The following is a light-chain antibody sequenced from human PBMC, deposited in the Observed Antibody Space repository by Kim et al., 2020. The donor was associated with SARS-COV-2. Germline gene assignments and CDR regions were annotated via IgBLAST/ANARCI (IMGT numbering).Light chain of an antibody. CDR2: DVN. CDR3: CSFADYSYV. CDR1: SSNVGAYNY. Sequence: PGQSVTISCTGTSSNVGAYNYVSWYQQHQGKAPKLMIYDVNERPSGVPDRFSGSKSGNTASLTISGLQAEDEADYYCCSFADYSYVFGIGTKVTVL. J-gene: IGLJ1*01. V-gene: IGLV2-11*01.